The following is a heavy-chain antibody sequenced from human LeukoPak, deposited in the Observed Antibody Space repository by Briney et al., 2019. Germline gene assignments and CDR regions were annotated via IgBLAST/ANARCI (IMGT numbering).Heavy chain of an antibody. D-gene: IGHD6-25*01. CDR2: MWYDGSNK. J-gene: IGHJ6*03. CDR3: AKGIAAGAMGYMDV. CDR1: GFTFSRNG. V-gene: IGHV3-33*06. Sequence: PGRSLRLSCAASGFTFSRNGMHWVRQAPGKGLEWVGVMWYDGSNKYYADSVRGRFTISRDNSKSTMFLQMNSLRVEDTAVYYCAKGIAAGAMGYMDVWGKGTTVTVSS.